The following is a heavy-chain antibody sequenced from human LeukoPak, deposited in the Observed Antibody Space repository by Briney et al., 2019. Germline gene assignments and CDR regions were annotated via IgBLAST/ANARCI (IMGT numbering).Heavy chain of an antibody. D-gene: IGHD3-9*01. J-gene: IGHJ4*02. CDR3: ARLYYDILTGYANHIDY. CDR1: GYTFTSYD. CDR2: ISAHNGNT. V-gene: IGHV1-18*01. Sequence: ASVKVSCKASGYTFTSYDISWVRQAPGRGLEWMGWISAHNGNTNYAQKLQGRVTMTTDTSTSTAYMELGSLRSDDTAVYYCARLYYDILTGYANHIDYWGQGTLVTVSS.